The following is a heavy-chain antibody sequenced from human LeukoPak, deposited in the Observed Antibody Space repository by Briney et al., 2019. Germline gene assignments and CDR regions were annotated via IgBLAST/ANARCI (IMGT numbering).Heavy chain of an antibody. V-gene: IGHV3-23*01. CDR2: FSGSGGST. D-gene: IGHD6-13*01. Sequence: GGSLRLSCAASGFTFSSSAMTWVRQAPGKGLEWVSIFSGSGGSTYYADSVKGRFTISRDNSKNTLYLQMNSLRAEDAAVYYCAKADYSSSWYYLDFWGQGTLVTVSP. J-gene: IGHJ4*02. CDR3: AKADYSSSWYYLDF. CDR1: GFTFSSSA.